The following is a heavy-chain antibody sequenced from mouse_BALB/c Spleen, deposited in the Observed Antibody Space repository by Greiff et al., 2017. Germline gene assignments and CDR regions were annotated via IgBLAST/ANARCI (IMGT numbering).Heavy chain of an antibody. CDR3: ARGGGLYYGSRGFAY. D-gene: IGHD1-1*01. CDR2: ISYSGST. Sequence: DVKLQESGPGLVKPSQSLSLTCTVTGYSITSDYAWNWIRQFPGNKLEWMGYISYSGSTSYNPSLKSRISITRDTSKNQFFLQLNSVTTEDTATYYCARGGGLYYGSRGFAYWGQGTLVTVSA. CDR1: GYSITSDYA. V-gene: IGHV3-2*02. J-gene: IGHJ3*01.